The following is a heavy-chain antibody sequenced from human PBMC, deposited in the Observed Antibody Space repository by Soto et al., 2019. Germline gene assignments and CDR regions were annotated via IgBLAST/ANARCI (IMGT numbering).Heavy chain of an antibody. CDR2: ISGSGGST. J-gene: IGHJ3*02. D-gene: IGHD3-16*01. CDR3: AKDYDYIWGSYKYAFDI. V-gene: IGHV3-23*01. Sequence: EVQLLESGGGLVQPGGSLRLSCAASGFTFSSYAMSWVRQAPGKGLEWVSAISGSGGSTYYADSVKGRFTISRDNSKNTLYLQMNSLRAEDTAVYYCAKDYDYIWGSYKYAFDIWGQGTMVTVSS. CDR1: GFTFSSYA.